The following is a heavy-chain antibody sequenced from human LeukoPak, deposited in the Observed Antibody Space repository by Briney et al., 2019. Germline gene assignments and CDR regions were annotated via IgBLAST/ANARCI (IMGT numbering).Heavy chain of an antibody. CDR3: ATEDFDGIVGPIDSFDV. J-gene: IGHJ3*01. D-gene: IGHD1-26*01. V-gene: IGHV1-24*01. CDR1: GYTLTELS. CDR2: FDPEHGET. Sequence: ASVKVSCKVSGYTLTELSMHWVRQAPGKGLEWMGGFDPEHGETIYAQTFQDRVTMTEDTSTGTAYMELSSLRSDDTAVYYCATEDFDGIVGPIDSFDVWGQGTMVTVSP.